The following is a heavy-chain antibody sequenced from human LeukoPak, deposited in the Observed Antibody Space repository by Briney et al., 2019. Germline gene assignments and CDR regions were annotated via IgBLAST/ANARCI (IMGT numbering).Heavy chain of an antibody. D-gene: IGHD6-13*01. CDR3: ARGVPPISSSWYKPLGY. CDR1: GGTFSSYA. CDR2: IIPILGIA. J-gene: IGHJ4*02. V-gene: IGHV1-69*04. Sequence: SVKVSCKASGGTFSSYAISWVRQAPGQGLEWMGRIIPILGIANYAQKFQGRVTITADKSTSTAYMELSSLRSEDTAVYYCARGVPPISSSWYKPLGYWGQGTLVTVSS.